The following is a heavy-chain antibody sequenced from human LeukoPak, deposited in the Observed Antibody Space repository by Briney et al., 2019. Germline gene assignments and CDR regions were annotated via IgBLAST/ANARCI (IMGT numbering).Heavy chain of an antibody. J-gene: IGHJ4*02. CDR1: GFTFSSYS. Sequence: PGGSLRLSCAASGFTFSSYSMNWVRQAPGKGLEWVSSISSSSYIYYADSVKGRFTISRDNAKNSLYLQMNSLRAEDTAVYYCARDRGPSRIAVAGTEFDYWGQGTLVTVSS. CDR2: ISSSSYI. D-gene: IGHD6-19*01. V-gene: IGHV3-21*01. CDR3: ARDRGPSRIAVAGTEFDY.